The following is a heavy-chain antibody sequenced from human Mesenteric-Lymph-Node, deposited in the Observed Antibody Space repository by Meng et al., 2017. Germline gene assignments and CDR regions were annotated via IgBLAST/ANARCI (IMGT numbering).Heavy chain of an antibody. J-gene: IGHJ4*02. CDR3: ARDSPGGYGYFDS. Sequence: VHLQGSCTGLWKPSHTLSLTCTVSDGFTTSIDYYWSWIRQPPGKGLEWIGYIHYSGTTYYNPFLKSRIAISLDTSKNQFSLNLNSVTAADAAVYYCARDSPGGYGYFDSWGQGTLVTVSS. CDR2: IHYSGTT. D-gene: IGHD5-12*01. CDR1: DGFTTSIDYY. V-gene: IGHV4-30-4*01.